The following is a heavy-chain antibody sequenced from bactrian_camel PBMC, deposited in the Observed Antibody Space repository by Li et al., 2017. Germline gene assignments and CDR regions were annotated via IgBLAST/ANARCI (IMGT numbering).Heavy chain of an antibody. CDR2: LDREGMI. D-gene: IGHD2*01. V-gene: IGHV3S53*01. CDR1: ESIICTYS. CDR3: AADSNGGVCYRHNAYEFEE. Sequence: HVQLVESGGGSVRTGGSLKLSCTASESIICTYSMGWFRQAPGKEREGVAVLDREGMIRYDDSVKGRFTTSRDNAKNTLYLQMNSLKDEDTAVYYCAADSNGGVCYRHNAYEFEEWGQGTQVTVS. J-gene: IGHJ4*01.